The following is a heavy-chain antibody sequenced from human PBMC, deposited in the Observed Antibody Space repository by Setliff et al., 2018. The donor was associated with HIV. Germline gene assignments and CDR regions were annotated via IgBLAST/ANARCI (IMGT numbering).Heavy chain of an antibody. CDR3: ARDRDLAVTREQWLKDAFDI. Sequence: SETLSLTCTVSDSGTYYWTWIRQPAGKGLEWIGRIYTSGSTNYNPSLKSRVTMSVDTSKNQFSLKLSSVTAADTAVYYCARDRDLAVTREQWLKDAFDIWGQWTMVT. J-gene: IGHJ3*02. D-gene: IGHD6-19*01. CDR1: DSGTYY. V-gene: IGHV4-4*07. CDR2: IYTSGST.